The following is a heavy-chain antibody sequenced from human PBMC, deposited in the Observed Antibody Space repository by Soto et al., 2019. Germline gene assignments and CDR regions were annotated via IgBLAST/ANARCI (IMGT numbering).Heavy chain of an antibody. D-gene: IGHD6-19*01. J-gene: IGHJ3*02. Sequence: QVQLVQSGAEVKKPGASVNVSCKASGYTFTTYGISWVRQAPGQGLEWLGWISAHNGNTNYAQKLNGRVTMTTDTATSTAYMELRSLRSDDTAVYYCARDASPSSDWYDAFDIWGQGTMVTVSS. V-gene: IGHV1-18*01. CDR2: ISAHNGNT. CDR3: ARDASPSSDWYDAFDI. CDR1: GYTFTTYG.